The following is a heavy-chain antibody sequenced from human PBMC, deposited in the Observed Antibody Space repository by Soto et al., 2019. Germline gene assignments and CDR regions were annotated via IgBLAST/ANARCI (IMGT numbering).Heavy chain of an antibody. CDR2: IYPGDSDT. J-gene: IGHJ4*02. Sequence: GESLKISCKGSGYSFTSYWIGWVRQMPGKGLEWMGIIYPGDSDTRYSPSFQGQVTISADKSISTAYLQWSSLKASDTAMYYCARQEIFGVVIPDYYDYWGQGTLVTVSS. D-gene: IGHD3-3*01. CDR1: GYSFTSYW. V-gene: IGHV5-51*01. CDR3: ARQEIFGVVIPDYYDY.